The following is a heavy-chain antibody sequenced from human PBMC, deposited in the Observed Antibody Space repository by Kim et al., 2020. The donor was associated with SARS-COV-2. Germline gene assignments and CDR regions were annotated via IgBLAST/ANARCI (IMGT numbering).Heavy chain of an antibody. CDR1: GYTFTSYA. D-gene: IGHD6-19*01. J-gene: IGHJ4*02. CDR3: ARGPQQWLQDFHFDY. CDR2: INAGNGNT. V-gene: IGHV1-3*01. Sequence: ASVKVSCKASGYTFTSYAMHWVRQAPGQRLEWMGWINAGNGNTKYSQKFQGRVTITRDTSASTAYMELSSLRSEDTAVYYCARGPQQWLQDFHFDYWGQGTLVTVSS.